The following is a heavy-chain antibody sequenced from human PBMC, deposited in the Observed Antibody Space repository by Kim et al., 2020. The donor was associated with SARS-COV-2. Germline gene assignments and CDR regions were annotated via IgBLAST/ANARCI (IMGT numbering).Heavy chain of an antibody. CDR1: GFTFSSYS. Sequence: GGSLRLSCAASGFTFSSYSMNWVRQAPGKGLEWVSYISSSSSTIYYADSVKGRFTISRDNAKNSLYLQMNSLRDEDTAVYYCARDHHFGDYGGNSLTYYYGMDVWGQGTTVTVSS. CDR3: ARDHHFGDYGGNSLTYYYGMDV. D-gene: IGHD3-10*01. V-gene: IGHV3-48*02. J-gene: IGHJ6*02. CDR2: ISSSSSTI.